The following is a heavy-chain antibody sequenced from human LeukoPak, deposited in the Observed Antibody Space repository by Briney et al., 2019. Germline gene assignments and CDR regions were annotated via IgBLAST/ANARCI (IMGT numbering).Heavy chain of an antibody. Sequence: PGRSLRLSCAASGFTFSSYGTHWVRQAPGKGLEWVAVISYDGSNKYYADSVKGRFTISRDNSKNTLYLQINSLRAEDTAVYYCAKGGAVVPYWGQGTLVTVSS. J-gene: IGHJ4*02. CDR3: AKGGAVVPY. V-gene: IGHV3-30*18. CDR2: ISYDGSNK. D-gene: IGHD6-19*01. CDR1: GFTFSSYG.